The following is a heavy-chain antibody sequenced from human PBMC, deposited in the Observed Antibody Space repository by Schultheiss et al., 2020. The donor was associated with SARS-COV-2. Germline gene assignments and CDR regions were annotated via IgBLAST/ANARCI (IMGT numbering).Heavy chain of an antibody. J-gene: IGHJ4*02. Sequence: GGSLRLSCAASGFTFSSYAMHWVRQAPGKGLEWVSVIYSGGSTYYADSVKCRFTISRDNSKNTLYLQMNSLRAEDTAVYYCARDGEAVAPHAIGAYYWGQGTLVTVSS. D-gene: IGHD6-19*01. CDR1: GFTFSSYA. CDR2: IYSGGST. V-gene: IGHV3-23*03. CDR3: ARDGEAVAPHAIGAYY.